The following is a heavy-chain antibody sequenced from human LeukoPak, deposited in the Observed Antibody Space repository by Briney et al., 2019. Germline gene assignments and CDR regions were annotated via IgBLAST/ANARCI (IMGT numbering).Heavy chain of an antibody. Sequence: SVTVSCKASGGTFSNYAISWVRQAPGQGLEWMGRIIPILGIANYAQKFQGRVTITADKSTSTAYMELSSLRSEDTAVYYCARDLPSSSSPSVNLDYWGQGTLVTVSS. D-gene: IGHD6-13*01. CDR3: ARDLPSSSSPSVNLDY. CDR1: GGTFSNYA. V-gene: IGHV1-69*04. J-gene: IGHJ4*02. CDR2: IIPILGIA.